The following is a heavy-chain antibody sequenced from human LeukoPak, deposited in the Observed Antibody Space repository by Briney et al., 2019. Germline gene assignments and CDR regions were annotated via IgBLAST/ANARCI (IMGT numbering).Heavy chain of an antibody. CDR1: GGSFSGYD. Sequence: SETLSLTCAVYGGSFSGYDWSWIRQPPGKGLEWIGEINHSGSTNYNPSLKSRVTIAVDTSKNQFSLKVSSVTAADTAVYRCARGPRRPAAAPEYGGKGTLVTVSS. V-gene: IGHV4-34*01. CDR3: ARGPRRPAAAPEY. CDR2: INHSGST. J-gene: IGHJ4*02. D-gene: IGHD6-13*01.